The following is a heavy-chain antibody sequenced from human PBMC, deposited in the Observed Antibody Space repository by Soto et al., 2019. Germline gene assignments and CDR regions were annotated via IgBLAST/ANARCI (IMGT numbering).Heavy chain of an antibody. CDR1: GGSFSGYY. CDR2: INHSGST. Sequence: QVQLQQWGAGLLKPSETLSLTCAVYGGSFSGYYWSWIRQPPGKGLEWIGEINHSGSTNYNPSLKSRVTISVDTSKNQFSLKLSSVTAADTAVYYCAAIVYCSSTSCYTKDFDYWGQGTLVTVSS. J-gene: IGHJ4*02. V-gene: IGHV4-34*01. CDR3: AAIVYCSSTSCYTKDFDY. D-gene: IGHD2-2*02.